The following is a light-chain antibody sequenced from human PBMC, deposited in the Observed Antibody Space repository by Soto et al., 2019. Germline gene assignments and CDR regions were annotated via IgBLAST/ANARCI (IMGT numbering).Light chain of an antibody. CDR2: DVS. CDR3: SSYAGSYTWV. V-gene: IGLV2-11*01. J-gene: IGLJ1*01. CDR1: SSDVGGYNY. Sequence: QSALTQPRSVSGSPGQSVTISCTGTSSDVGGYNYVSWYQQHPGKAPKLMIYDVSKRPSGVPDRFSASKSGNTASLTISGLQAEDEADYYCSSYAGSYTWVFGTGTKLTVL.